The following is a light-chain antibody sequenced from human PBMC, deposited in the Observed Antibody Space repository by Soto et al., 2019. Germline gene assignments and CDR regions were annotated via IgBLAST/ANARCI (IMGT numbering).Light chain of an antibody. CDR2: GVS. CDR3: SSHTSSTLVV. J-gene: IGLJ2*01. Sequence: QSVLTQPASVSGSPGQSITISCTGTNSDIGNYNYVSWYQQHPGKAPKLIIYGVSDRPSGVSNRFSGSKSDYTASLTISGLQSEDEADYYCSSHTSSTLVVFGGGTQLTVL. CDR1: NSDIGNYNY. V-gene: IGLV2-14*01.